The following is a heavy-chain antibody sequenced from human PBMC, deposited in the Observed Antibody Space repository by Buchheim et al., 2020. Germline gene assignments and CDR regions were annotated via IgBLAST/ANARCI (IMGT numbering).Heavy chain of an antibody. Sequence: QVQLVQSGAEVKKPGASVKVSCKASGYTFTSYYMHWVRQAPGQGLEWMGIINPSGGSTSYAQKFQGRVTVTSDTSTSTVYMELSSLRSEDTAVYYCARTCSGWHRNRRCFDFQHWGQGTL. V-gene: IGHV1-46*01. J-gene: IGHJ1*01. CDR2: INPSGGST. CDR3: ARTCSGWHRNRRCFDFQH. CDR1: GYTFTSYY. D-gene: IGHD6-19*01.